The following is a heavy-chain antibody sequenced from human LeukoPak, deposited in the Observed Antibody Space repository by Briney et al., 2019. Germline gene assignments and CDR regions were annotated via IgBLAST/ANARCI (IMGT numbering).Heavy chain of an antibody. CDR2: ISSSSSYI. Sequence: GGSLRLSCAASGFTFSSYSVNWVRQAPGKGLEWVSSISSSSSYIYYADSVKGRFTISRDNAKNSLYLQMNSLRAEDTAVYYCARNPSNDYEGYWGQGTLVTVSS. CDR3: ARNPSNDYEGY. V-gene: IGHV3-21*01. D-gene: IGHD4-17*01. J-gene: IGHJ4*02. CDR1: GFTFSSYS.